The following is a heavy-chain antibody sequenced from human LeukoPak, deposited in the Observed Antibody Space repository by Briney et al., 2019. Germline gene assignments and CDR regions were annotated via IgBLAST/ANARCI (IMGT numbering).Heavy chain of an antibody. Sequence: SQTLSLTCAASGGSISSGGYSWSWIRQPPGKGLEWIGYIYHSGSTYYNPSLKSRVTISVDRSKNQFSLKLSSVTAADTAVYYCARGPRDSGFDYWGQGTLVTVSS. J-gene: IGHJ4*02. CDR1: GGSISSGGYS. D-gene: IGHD2-15*01. CDR2: IYHSGST. V-gene: IGHV4-30-2*01. CDR3: ARGPRDSGFDY.